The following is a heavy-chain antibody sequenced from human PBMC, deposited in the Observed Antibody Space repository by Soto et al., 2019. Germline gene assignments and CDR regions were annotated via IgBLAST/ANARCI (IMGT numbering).Heavy chain of an antibody. V-gene: IGHV1-69*13. Sequence: ASVKVSCKASGGTFSSYAISWVRQAPGQGLEWMGGIIPIFGTANYAQKFQGRVTITADESTSTAYMELSSLRSEDTAVYYCARGVAEYYYYGMDVWGQGTTVTVSS. CDR1: GGTFSSYA. D-gene: IGHD3-3*01. CDR2: IIPIFGTA. CDR3: ARGVAEYYYYGMDV. J-gene: IGHJ6*02.